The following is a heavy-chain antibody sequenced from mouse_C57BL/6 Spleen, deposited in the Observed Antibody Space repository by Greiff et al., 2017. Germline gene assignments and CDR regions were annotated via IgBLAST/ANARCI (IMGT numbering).Heavy chain of an antibody. D-gene: IGHD1-1*01. CDR1: GYTFTSYW. CDR3: ARTHGSSYWFAY. J-gene: IGHJ3*01. V-gene: IGHV1-69*01. Sequence: QVQLQQPGAELVMPGASVKLSCKASGYTFTSYWMHWVKQRPGQGLEWIGEIDPSDSYPNYNQKFKGKSTLTVDKSSSTAYMQLSSLTSEDSAVYYCARTHGSSYWFAYWGQGTLVTVSA. CDR2: IDPSDSYP.